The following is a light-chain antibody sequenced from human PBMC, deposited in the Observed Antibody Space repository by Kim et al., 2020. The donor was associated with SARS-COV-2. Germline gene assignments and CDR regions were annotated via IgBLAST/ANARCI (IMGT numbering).Light chain of an antibody. J-gene: IGKJ5*01. CDR3: QQRSNWPPIT. CDR2: DAS. V-gene: IGKV3-11*01. CDR1: QSVSSY. Sequence: SPGERAPLSCRASQSVSSYFAWYQQKPGQAPRLLIYDASNRATGIPARFSGSGSGTDFTLTISSLEPEDFAVYYCQQRSNWPPITFGQGTRLEIK.